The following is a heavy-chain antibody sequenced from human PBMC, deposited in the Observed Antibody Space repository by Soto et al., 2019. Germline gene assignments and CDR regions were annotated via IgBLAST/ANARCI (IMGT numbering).Heavy chain of an antibody. CDR2: ISVDDGDT. CDR1: GYTFTSYG. Sequence: SVKVSCKASGYTFTSYGISWVRQAPGEGLEWMGWISVDDGDTNYAQNFQGRLTMSTDTSTSTAYMEMRSLRSDDTAVYYCARDQVAKWAPGSAMVNYYYGMDAWGQGTAVTVSS. V-gene: IGHV1-18*04. D-gene: IGHD5-18*01. CDR3: ARDQVAKWAPGSAMVNYYYGMDA. J-gene: IGHJ6*02.